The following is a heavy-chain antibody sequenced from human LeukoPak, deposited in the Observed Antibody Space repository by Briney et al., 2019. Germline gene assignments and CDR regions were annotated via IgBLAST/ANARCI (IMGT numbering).Heavy chain of an antibody. CDR1: GYTFTSYY. V-gene: IGHV1-3*01. CDR3: ARSSGYYLPNFDY. J-gene: IGHJ4*02. D-gene: IGHD3-22*01. CDR2: INAGNGNT. Sequence: ASVKVSCKASGYTFTSYYMHWVRQAPGQRLEWMGWINAGNGNTKYSQKFQGRVTITRDTSASTAYMELSSLRSEDTAVYYCARSSGYYLPNFDYWGQGTLVTVSS.